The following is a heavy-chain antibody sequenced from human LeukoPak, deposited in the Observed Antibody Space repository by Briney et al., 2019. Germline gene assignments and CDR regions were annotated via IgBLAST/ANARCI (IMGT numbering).Heavy chain of an antibody. Sequence: ASVKVSCKASGYTFTSYYMHWVRQAPGQGLEWMGIINPSGGSTSYAQKFQGRVTMTRDTSTSTVYMELSSLRSDDTAVYYCARDTGTTGTDYWGQGTLVTVSS. CDR1: GYTFTSYY. D-gene: IGHD1-1*01. CDR3: ARDTGTTGTDY. J-gene: IGHJ4*02. V-gene: IGHV1-46*01. CDR2: INPSGGST.